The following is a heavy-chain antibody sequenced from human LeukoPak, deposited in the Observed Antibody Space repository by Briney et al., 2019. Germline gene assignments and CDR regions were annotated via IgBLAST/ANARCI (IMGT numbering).Heavy chain of an antibody. CDR2: ISAYNGNT. CDR1: GYTFTSYG. V-gene: IGHV1-18*01. Sequence: ASVKVSCKASGYTFTSYGITWVRQAPGQGLEWMGWISAYNGNTNYAQKLQGRVTMTTDASTSTAYMELSSLRSEDTAVYYCASPAKRLEIVVVSGDDAFDIWGQGTMVTVSS. D-gene: IGHD3-22*01. J-gene: IGHJ3*02. CDR3: ASPAKRLEIVVVSGDDAFDI.